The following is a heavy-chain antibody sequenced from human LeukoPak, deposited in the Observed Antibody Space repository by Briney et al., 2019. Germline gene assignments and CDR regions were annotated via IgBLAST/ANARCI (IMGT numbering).Heavy chain of an antibody. V-gene: IGHV1-69*05. Sequence: SVKVSCKASGGTFSSYAISWVRQAPGQGLEWMGGIIPIFGTANYAQKFQGRVTITTDESTSTAYMELSSLRSEDTAVYYCARVFLDYGSSGYPRPEYFQHWGQGTLVTVSS. CDR3: ARVFLDYGSSGYPRPEYFQH. D-gene: IGHD3-22*01. CDR2: IIPIFGTA. J-gene: IGHJ1*01. CDR1: GGTFSSYA.